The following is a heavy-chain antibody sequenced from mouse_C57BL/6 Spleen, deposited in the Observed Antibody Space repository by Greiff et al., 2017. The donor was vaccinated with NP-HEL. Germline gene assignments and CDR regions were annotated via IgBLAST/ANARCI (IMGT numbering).Heavy chain of an antibody. CDR3: ANSNYGFYFDY. Sequence: VQLQQSGAELVRPGASVKLSCKASGYTFTDYYINWVKQRPGQGLEWIARIYPGSGNTYYNEKFKGKATLTAEKSSSTAYMQLSSLTSEDSAVYFCANSNYGFYFDYWGQGTTLTVSS. CDR2: IYPGSGNT. J-gene: IGHJ2*01. D-gene: IGHD2-5*01. V-gene: IGHV1-76*01. CDR1: GYTFTDYY.